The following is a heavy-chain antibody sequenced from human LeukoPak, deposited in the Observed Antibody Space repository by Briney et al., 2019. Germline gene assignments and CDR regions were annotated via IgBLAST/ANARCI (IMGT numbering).Heavy chain of an antibody. CDR2: IYSSGST. CDR1: GFTATTNY. D-gene: IGHD3-22*01. V-gene: IGHV3-53*01. CDR3: ARDSPHPGYYYDSSGYSSL. Sequence: PGGSLRLSCAGSGFTATTNYMSWVRQAPGKGLEWVSVIYSSGSTSYADSVKGRFTISRDSSKNTVYLQMNSLRAEDTAVYYCARDSPHPGYYYDSSGYSSLWGQGTLVTVSS. J-gene: IGHJ4*02.